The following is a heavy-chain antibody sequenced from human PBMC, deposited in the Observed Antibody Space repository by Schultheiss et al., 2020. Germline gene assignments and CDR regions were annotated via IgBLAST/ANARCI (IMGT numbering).Heavy chain of an antibody. J-gene: IGHJ4*02. Sequence: GGSLRLSCAASGFTFSNAWMSWVRQAPGKGLEWVSRITGSGGSTYYADSVKGRFTISRHNSKNTLYLQMNSLRSEDTAVYYCARLVRQLVHAFDYWGQGTLVTVAS. V-gene: IGHV3-53*04. CDR1: GFTFSNAW. CDR3: ARLVRQLVHAFDY. D-gene: IGHD6-13*01. CDR2: ITGSGGST.